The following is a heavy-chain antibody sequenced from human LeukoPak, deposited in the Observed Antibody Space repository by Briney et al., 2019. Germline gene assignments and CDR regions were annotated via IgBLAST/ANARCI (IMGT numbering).Heavy chain of an antibody. Sequence: GGSLRLSCAASAFTFSDYAMSWVRQAPGKGLEWVSVIGGTDGLTYYADSVKGRFTISRDNSKNTLYLQMNGLRAEDTAVYYCTKDQFSRNGVYDAFDIWGQGTMVTVSS. J-gene: IGHJ3*02. CDR2: IGGTDGLT. CDR1: AFTFSDYA. V-gene: IGHV3-23*01. CDR3: TKDQFSRNGVYDAFDI. D-gene: IGHD2-8*01.